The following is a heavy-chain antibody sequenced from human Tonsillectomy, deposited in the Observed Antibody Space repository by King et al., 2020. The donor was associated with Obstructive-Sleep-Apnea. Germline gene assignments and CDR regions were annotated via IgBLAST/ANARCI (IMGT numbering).Heavy chain of an antibody. CDR3: ARGGEYYFDY. V-gene: IGHV5-51*01. Sequence: QLVQSGAEVKKPGEALKISCKGSGYRFLTYWIGWVRQMPGKGLEWMGIIYPGDSDTRYSPPFQGQVPISADESITTAYLQWSRLKAPYTAMYYCARGGEYYFDYWGQGTLVTVSS. D-gene: IGHD2-15*01. J-gene: IGHJ4*02. CDR1: GYRFLTYW. CDR2: IYPGDSDT.